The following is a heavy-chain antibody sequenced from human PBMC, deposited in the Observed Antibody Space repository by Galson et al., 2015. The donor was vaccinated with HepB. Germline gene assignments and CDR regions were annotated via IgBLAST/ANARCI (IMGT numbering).Heavy chain of an antibody. Sequence: SLRLSCAASGFTFSSYGMHWVRQAPGKGLEWVAVIWYDGSNKYYADSVRGRFTISRDNSKNTLYLQMNSLRAEDTAVYYCARDWESGMVDPYYFVYWGQGTLVTVSS. D-gene: IGHD1-26*01. CDR2: IWYDGSNK. V-gene: IGHV3-33*01. J-gene: IGHJ4*02. CDR3: ARDWESGMVDPYYFVY. CDR1: GFTFSSYG.